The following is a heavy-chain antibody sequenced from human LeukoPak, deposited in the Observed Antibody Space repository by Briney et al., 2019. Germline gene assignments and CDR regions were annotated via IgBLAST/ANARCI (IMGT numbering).Heavy chain of an antibody. D-gene: IGHD6-19*01. V-gene: IGHV3-23*01. CDR3: AKDRGSSSGWFP. CDR2: ISGSGGTT. Sequence: GGSLRLSCAASGFTFSSYAMSWVRQAPGKGLEWASAISGSGGTTYYADSVKGRFTISRDNSKNTLYLQMNSLRAEDTAVYYCAKDRGSSSGWFPWGQGTLVTVSS. CDR1: GFTFSSYA. J-gene: IGHJ5*02.